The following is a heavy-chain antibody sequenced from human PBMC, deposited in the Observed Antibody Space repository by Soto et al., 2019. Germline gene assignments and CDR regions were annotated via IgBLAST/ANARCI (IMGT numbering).Heavy chain of an antibody. D-gene: IGHD6-13*01. J-gene: IGHJ5*02. V-gene: IGHV3-48*02. CDR3: ARPSPRPAAAGTGGWFDP. CDR1: GFTFSSYS. CDR2: ISSSSSTI. Sequence: EVQLMESGGGLVQPGGSLRLSCAASGFTFSSYSMNWVRQAPGKGLEWVSYISSSSSTIYYADSVKGRFTISRDNAKNSLYLQMNSLRDEDTAVYYCARPSPRPAAAGTGGWFDPWGQGTLVTVSS.